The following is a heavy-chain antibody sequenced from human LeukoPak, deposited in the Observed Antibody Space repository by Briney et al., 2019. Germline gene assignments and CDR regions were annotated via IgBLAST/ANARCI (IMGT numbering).Heavy chain of an antibody. V-gene: IGHV3-7*04. J-gene: IGHJ4*02. D-gene: IGHD2/OR15-2a*01. Sequence: GGSLRLPCAASGFTFRSHWMSWVRQAPGKGLEWVANINQDGSEEYYVDSVKGRFTISRDNAKNSLYLQMNSLRAEDTAVYFCARDGVATGIYFVHGGQGTLVTVSS. CDR3: ARDGVATGIYFVH. CDR2: INQDGSEE. CDR1: GFTFRSHW.